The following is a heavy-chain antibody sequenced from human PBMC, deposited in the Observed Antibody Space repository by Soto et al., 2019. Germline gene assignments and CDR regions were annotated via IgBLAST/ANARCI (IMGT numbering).Heavy chain of an antibody. CDR1: GVSFSGYY. CDR3: ARKWWFGAVDAIDI. V-gene: IGHV4-34*01. J-gene: IGHJ3*02. Sequence: SETLSLTCAVYGVSFSGYYWSWIRQPPGTGLEWIGEIHHSGSIKYNPSLKSRVTISVDTSRSQFSLKLSSVTAADTAVYYCARKWWFGAVDAIDIWGQGTMVTVS. D-gene: IGHD2-15*01. CDR2: IHHSGSI.